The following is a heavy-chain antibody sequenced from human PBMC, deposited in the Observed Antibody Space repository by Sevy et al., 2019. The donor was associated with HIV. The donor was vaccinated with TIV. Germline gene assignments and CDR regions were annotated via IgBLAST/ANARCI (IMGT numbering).Heavy chain of an antibody. Sequence: SETLSLTCTVSDGSMSSYYWSWIRQPPGKGLEWIGYIYYNGNTNYNPSLESRVTMSIHKSMKQFSLKLRSVTAADTAMYYCARGTRDGYNIYFDSWGQGTLVTVSS. J-gene: IGHJ4*02. CDR3: ARGTRDGYNIYFDS. CDR1: DGSMSSYY. CDR2: IYYNGNT. D-gene: IGHD5-12*01. V-gene: IGHV4-59*01.